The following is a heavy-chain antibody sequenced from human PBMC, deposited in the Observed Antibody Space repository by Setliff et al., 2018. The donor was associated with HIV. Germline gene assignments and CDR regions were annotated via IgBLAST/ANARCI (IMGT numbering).Heavy chain of an antibody. CDR2: ISTYNGNT. CDR3: ARGPERYSSDSNGYYYDY. CDR1: GYSFADYG. Sequence: ASVKVSCKTSGYSFADYGITWVRQAPGQGLEWMGWISTYNGNTNYAQKLQGRVTMTSEISTRTAYMEVRSLRSDDTAVYYCARGPERYSSDSNGYYYDYWGQGTLVTVSS. V-gene: IGHV1-18*04. D-gene: IGHD3-22*01. J-gene: IGHJ4*02.